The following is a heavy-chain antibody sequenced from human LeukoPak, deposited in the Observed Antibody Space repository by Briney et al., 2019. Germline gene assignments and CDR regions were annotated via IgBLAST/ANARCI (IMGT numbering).Heavy chain of an antibody. CDR2: INPNSGGT. CDR1: GYTFTGYY. Sequence: ASVKVSCKASGYTFTGYYMHWVRQAPGQRLEWMGWINPNSGGTNYAQKFQGRVTMTRDTSISTAYMELSRLRSDDTAVYYCARKVDYYDSSGQENWFDPWGQGTLVTVSS. J-gene: IGHJ5*02. D-gene: IGHD3-22*01. CDR3: ARKVDYYDSSGQENWFDP. V-gene: IGHV1-2*02.